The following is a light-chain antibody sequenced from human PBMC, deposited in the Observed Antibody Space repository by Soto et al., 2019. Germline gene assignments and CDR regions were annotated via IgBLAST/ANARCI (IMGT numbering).Light chain of an antibody. Sequence: IVLTHSPCTLSSSPGERATLFCRASQSVTSNYFAWYQQKPGQAPRLLIYGISDRATGIPDRFSGSGSGTDFTLTISRLEPEDFAVYYCEQYGSSPRTFGQGTKVDIK. J-gene: IGKJ1*01. CDR1: QSVTSNY. CDR2: GIS. V-gene: IGKV3-20*01. CDR3: EQYGSSPRT.